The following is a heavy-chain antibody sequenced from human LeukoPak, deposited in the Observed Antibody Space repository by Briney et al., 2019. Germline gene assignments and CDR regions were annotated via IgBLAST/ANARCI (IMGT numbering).Heavy chain of an antibody. J-gene: IGHJ6*03. Sequence: PSETLSLTCAVYGGSFSGYYWSWIRQPPGKGLEWIGEINHSGSTNYNPSLKSRVTISVDTSKNQFSLKLSSVTAADTAVYYCARRLRFGELFHYYMDVWGKGTTVTISS. V-gene: IGHV4-34*01. CDR1: GGSFSGYY. D-gene: IGHD3-10*01. CDR2: INHSGST. CDR3: ARRLRFGELFHYYMDV.